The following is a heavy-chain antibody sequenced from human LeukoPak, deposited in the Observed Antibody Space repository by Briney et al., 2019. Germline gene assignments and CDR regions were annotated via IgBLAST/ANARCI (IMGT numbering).Heavy chain of an antibody. CDR2: IFHSGST. CDR3: ARGNYVWGSYRYYWFDP. CDR1: GGSISTYY. Sequence: PAETLSLTCTVSGGSISTYYWSSIRQPPGKRLEWIGYIFHSGSTNYNPSLRGRVTISVDMSKNQFSLKLSSATAADTAVYYCARGNYVWGSYRYYWFDPWGQGTLVTVSS. V-gene: IGHV4-59*08. J-gene: IGHJ5*02. D-gene: IGHD3-16*02.